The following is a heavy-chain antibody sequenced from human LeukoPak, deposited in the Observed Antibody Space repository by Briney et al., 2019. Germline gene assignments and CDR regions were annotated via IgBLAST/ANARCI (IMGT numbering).Heavy chain of an antibody. D-gene: IGHD3-10*01. CDR2: IIPILGTA. Sequence: SVKVSCKASGGTFSSYAISWVRQAPGQGLEWMGGIIPILGTANYAQKFQGRVTITADESTSTAYMELSSLRSEDTAVYYCAADGAPSCYYGMDVWGKGTTVTVSS. CDR3: AADGAPSCYYGMDV. CDR1: GGTFSSYA. J-gene: IGHJ6*04. V-gene: IGHV1-69*13.